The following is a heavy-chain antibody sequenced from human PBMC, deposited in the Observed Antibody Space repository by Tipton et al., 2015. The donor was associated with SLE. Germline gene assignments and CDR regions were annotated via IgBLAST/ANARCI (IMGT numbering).Heavy chain of an antibody. V-gene: IGHV5-51*01. Sequence: QLVQSGAEVKQPGESLRISCQASGYTFTTSWIAWVRQMPGKGLEWMGIIYPGDSDTRYSPSFQGQVTISADKSSSIAYLQWSSLKASDTAMYYCARHPGGYTSGYRQFDLWGRGTLVTVSS. J-gene: IGHJ2*01. D-gene: IGHD5-18*01. CDR3: ARHPGGYTSGYRQFDL. CDR1: GYTFTTSW. CDR2: IYPGDSDT.